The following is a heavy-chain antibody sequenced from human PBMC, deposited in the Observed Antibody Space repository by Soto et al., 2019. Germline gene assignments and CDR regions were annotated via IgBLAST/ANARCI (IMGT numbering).Heavy chain of an antibody. CDR1: GFTFSIYA. CDR3: AKDRGPRRQWLIGPFDY. J-gene: IGHJ4*02. CDR2: ISYDGTKT. V-gene: IGHV3-30*18. D-gene: IGHD6-19*01. Sequence: QVQLVESGGGVVQPGRSLRVSCAASGFTFSIYAMHWVRQAPGTGLEWVAVISYDGTKTYYADSVKGRFTISRDNSKNTVYLQMHSLRDEDTAVYYCAKDRGPRRQWLIGPFDYWGQGTLVTVSP.